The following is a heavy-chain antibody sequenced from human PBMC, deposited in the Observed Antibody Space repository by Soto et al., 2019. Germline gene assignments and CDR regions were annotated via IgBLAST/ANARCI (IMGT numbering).Heavy chain of an antibody. V-gene: IGHV3-30-3*01. Sequence: QVQLVESGGGVVQPGRSLRLSCAASGFTFSSYAMHWVRQAPGKGLEWVAVISYDGSNKYYADSVKGRFTISRDNSKNTLYPQMNSLRAEDTAVYYCARDLGYSSGWWGFRDYYYYGMDVWGQGTTVTVSS. CDR2: ISYDGSNK. CDR3: ARDLGYSSGWWGFRDYYYYGMDV. J-gene: IGHJ6*02. CDR1: GFTFSSYA. D-gene: IGHD6-19*01.